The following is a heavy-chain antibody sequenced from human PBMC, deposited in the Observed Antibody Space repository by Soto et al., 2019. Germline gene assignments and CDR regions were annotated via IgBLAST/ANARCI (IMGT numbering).Heavy chain of an antibody. CDR3: ARRLHVDTAMVHFDY. CDR2: IYYSGST. CDR1: GGSISSSSYY. V-gene: IGHV4-39*01. Sequence: QLQLQESGPGLVKPSETLSLTCTVSGGSISSSSYYWDWIRQPPGKGLEWIGSIYYSGSTYYNPSRKRRVTISVDTSKNQFSRKLSSETAADTAVYYGARRLHVDTAMVHFDYWGQGTLVTVSA. J-gene: IGHJ4*02. D-gene: IGHD5-18*01.